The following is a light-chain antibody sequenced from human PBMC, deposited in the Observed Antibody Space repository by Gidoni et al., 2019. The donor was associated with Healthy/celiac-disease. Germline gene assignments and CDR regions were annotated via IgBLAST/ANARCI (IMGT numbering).Light chain of an antibody. J-gene: IGKJ1*01. Sequence: DIQMTQSPSTLSASVGDRVTITCRASQSISSWLAWYQQKPGKAPKLLIYKASSLESGVPSRFSGSGSGTEFTLTISSLQPDDFATYYCQQYSSYSTTFXQXTKVXIK. CDR1: QSISSW. CDR3: QQYSSYSTT. CDR2: KAS. V-gene: IGKV1-5*03.